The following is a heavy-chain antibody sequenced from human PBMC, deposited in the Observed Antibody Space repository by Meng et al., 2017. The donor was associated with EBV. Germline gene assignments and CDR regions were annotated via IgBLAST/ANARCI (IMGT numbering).Heavy chain of an antibody. D-gene: IGHD6-13*01. CDR3: ARPTQPYSRAPLDY. J-gene: IGHJ4*02. Sequence: QLVESGGGGVQPGRSLGVSCAASGFTFSNYGMHWVRQVPGKGLEWVAAIWYDGTNEYYAASVKGRFTISRDNSKNTVYLQMNSLRAEDTAVYFCARPTQPYSRAPLDYWGQGTLVTVSS. CDR1: GFTFSNYG. CDR2: IWYDGTNE. V-gene: IGHV3-33*01.